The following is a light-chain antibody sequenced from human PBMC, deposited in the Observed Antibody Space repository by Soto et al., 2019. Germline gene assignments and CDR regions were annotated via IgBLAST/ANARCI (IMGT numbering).Light chain of an antibody. CDR2: GAS. Sequence: IVFTQSPGTLSLSPGERGALSCRASQSVSSNYVAWYQQKPGQAPRLLISGASNRATGTPDRFRGSGSGTDFTLTITRLEPEDFAVYYCHQYGSAPWTFGQGTKV. CDR1: QSVSSNY. CDR3: HQYGSAPWT. V-gene: IGKV3-20*01. J-gene: IGKJ1*01.